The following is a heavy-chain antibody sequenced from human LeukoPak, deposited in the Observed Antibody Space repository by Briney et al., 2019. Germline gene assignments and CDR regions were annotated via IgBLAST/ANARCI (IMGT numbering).Heavy chain of an antibody. Sequence: ASVKVSCKASGYTFTSYDINWVRQATGQGLEWMGWMNPNSGNTGYAQKFQGRVTITRNTSISTAYMEPSSLRSEDTAVYYCARGVSIAARRCFVYWGQGTLVTVSS. D-gene: IGHD6-6*01. V-gene: IGHV1-8*03. CDR1: GYTFTSYD. J-gene: IGHJ4*02. CDR2: MNPNSGNT. CDR3: ARGVSIAARRCFVY.